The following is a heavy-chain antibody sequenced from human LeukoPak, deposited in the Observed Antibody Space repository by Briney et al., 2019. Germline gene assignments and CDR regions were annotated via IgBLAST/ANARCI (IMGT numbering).Heavy chain of an antibody. D-gene: IGHD6-19*01. Sequence: GASVKVSFKASGYTFTDYYVHWVRQAPGQGLEWMGWINPNSGGTNYAQMFQGRVTLTTDASISAAYMVVTRLTSDDTAMYYCAAWGGQWLIRGDDVFDVWGQGTMVTVSS. CDR1: GYTFTDYY. V-gene: IGHV1-2*02. CDR2: INPNSGGT. J-gene: IGHJ3*01. CDR3: AAWGGQWLIRGDDVFDV.